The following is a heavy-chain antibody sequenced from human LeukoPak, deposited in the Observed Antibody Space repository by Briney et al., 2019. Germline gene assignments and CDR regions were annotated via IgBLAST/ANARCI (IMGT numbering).Heavy chain of an antibody. V-gene: IGHV3-48*03. J-gene: IGHJ4*02. Sequence: PGGSLRLSCAASGFTFSSYEMNWVRQAPGKGLEWVSYISSSDNTIHYADSAKGRFTISRDNAKNSLYLQMNSLRAEDTAVYYCARDINWVGGYWGQGTLVTVSS. D-gene: IGHD7-27*01. CDR1: GFTFSSYE. CDR3: ARDINWVGGY. CDR2: ISSSDNTI.